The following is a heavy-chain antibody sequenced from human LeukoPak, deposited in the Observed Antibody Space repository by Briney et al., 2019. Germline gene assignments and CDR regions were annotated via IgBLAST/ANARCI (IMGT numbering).Heavy chain of an antibody. CDR3: AKDRPLPYTTTWFGRHFLEY. CDR2: ISHDGGGQ. V-gene: IGHV3-30*18. D-gene: IGHD3-10*01. Sequence: PGGSLRLSSAASGFTFSDYGMHWARLAPGKGLEWVAHISHDGGGQNYADSVQGRFTISRDNSKNAVNLQMNSLRPEDTAVYYCAKDRPLPYTTTWFGRHFLEYSGQGILVTVSS. CDR1: GFTFSDYG. J-gene: IGHJ4*02.